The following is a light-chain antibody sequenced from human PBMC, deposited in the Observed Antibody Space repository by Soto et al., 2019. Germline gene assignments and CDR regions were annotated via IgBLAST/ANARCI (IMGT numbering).Light chain of an antibody. V-gene: IGLV2-8*01. CDR1: SSDVGGYTY. CDR3: SSYVGTNADV. J-gene: IGLJ1*01. CDR2: EVS. Sequence: QSALTQPPSASGSPGQSVTISCTGASSDVGGYTYVSWYQQHPGKAPKLMIYEVSKRPSGVPDRFSGSKSGNTASLTVSGLQAEDEADYYCSSYVGTNADVFRPGTKVTVL.